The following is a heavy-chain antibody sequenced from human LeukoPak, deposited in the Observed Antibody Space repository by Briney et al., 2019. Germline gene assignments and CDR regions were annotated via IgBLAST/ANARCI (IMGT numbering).Heavy chain of an antibody. J-gene: IGHJ4*02. Sequence: PGGSLRLSCAASGFTFSSYTFSTYATSCARQAPGKGLEWVSTIYFSCGDTYSADSVKGRFTISRDNSKNTMYLQMNSLRAEDTAVYYWAKAGLVFGLKYSGYDYQDYWGQGTLVTVSS. CDR1: GFTFSSYTFSTYA. CDR2: IYFSCGDT. V-gene: IGHV3-23*01. CDR3: AKAGLVFGLKYSGYDYQDY. D-gene: IGHD5-12*01.